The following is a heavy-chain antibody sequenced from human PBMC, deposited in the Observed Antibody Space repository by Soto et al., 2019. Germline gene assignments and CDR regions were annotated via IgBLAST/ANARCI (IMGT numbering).Heavy chain of an antibody. V-gene: IGHV3-23*05. Sequence: PRGFLRLSCTASGLPHSSFSMMWVRQAPGKGLECVSGIYGSGRGIEYADSVKGRFTISRDNSKNSLYLQMNSLRAEDTAVYYCAREYSGYYRYYYGMDVWGQGTTVTVSS. CDR1: GLPHSSFS. D-gene: IGHD5-12*01. CDR3: AREYSGYYRYYYGMDV. CDR2: IYGSGRGI. J-gene: IGHJ6*02.